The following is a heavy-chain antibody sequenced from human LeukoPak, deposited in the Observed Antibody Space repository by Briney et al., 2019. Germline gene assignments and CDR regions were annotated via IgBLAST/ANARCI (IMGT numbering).Heavy chain of an antibody. J-gene: IGHJ4*02. D-gene: IGHD3-22*01. Sequence: GPSLRLSCAPPGSPFSSYCMTWVRPAPGKWMDWVSYISSSSSTIYDADSVEGRFTISRDNAKDSLYLQMNSLRAEDTAVYYCATDSSGSFDYWGQGTLVTVAS. V-gene: IGHV3-48*01. CDR2: ISSSSSTI. CDR1: GSPFSSYC. CDR3: ATDSSGSFDY.